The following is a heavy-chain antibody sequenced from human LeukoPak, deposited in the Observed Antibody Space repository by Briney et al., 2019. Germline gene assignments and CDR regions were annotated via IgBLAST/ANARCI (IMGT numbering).Heavy chain of an antibody. CDR2: ISGSGGST. J-gene: IGHJ3*01. CDR1: GFTFSSYA. D-gene: IGHD3-3*01. Sequence: PGGSLRLSCAASGFTFSSYAMSWVRQAPGKGLEWVSAISGSGGSTYYADSVKGRFTISRDKSKNTVYLQMNSLRGEDTAVYYCARGKGFLEWLLYDAFDVWGRGTRVTVSS. V-gene: IGHV3-23*01. CDR3: ARGKGFLEWLLYDAFDV.